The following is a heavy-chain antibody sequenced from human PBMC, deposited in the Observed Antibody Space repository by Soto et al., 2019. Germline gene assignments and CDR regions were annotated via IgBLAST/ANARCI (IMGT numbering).Heavy chain of an antibody. V-gene: IGHV3-64*01. CDR2: ITSNGGNT. Sequence: EVQLVESGGGLVQPGGSLRLSCAASGFTFSSYAMHWVRQAPGKGLEYVSAITSNGGNTDYASSVKGRFTISRDNSKNTLYLQMGSLRGEDMAVYYCARRIPFGYGMAVWGQGTTVTVSS. J-gene: IGHJ6*02. D-gene: IGHD2-21*01. CDR3: ARRIPFGYGMAV. CDR1: GFTFSSYA.